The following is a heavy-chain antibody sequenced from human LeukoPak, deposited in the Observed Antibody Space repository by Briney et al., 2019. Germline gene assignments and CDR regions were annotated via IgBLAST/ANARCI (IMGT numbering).Heavy chain of an antibody. V-gene: IGHV1-8*01. J-gene: IGHJ4*02. CDR2: MNPNSGNT. CDR1: GYTFTSYD. D-gene: IGHD2-21*01. Sequence: ASVKVSCRASGYTFTSYDINWVRQATGQGLEWMGWMNPNSGNTGYAQKFQGRVTMTRNTSISTAYMELSSLRSEDTAVYYCASSFSYCGGDCYDYWGQGTLVTVSS. CDR3: ASSFSYCGGDCYDY.